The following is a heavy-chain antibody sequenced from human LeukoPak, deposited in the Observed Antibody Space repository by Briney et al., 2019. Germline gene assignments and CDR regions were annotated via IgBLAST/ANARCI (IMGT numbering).Heavy chain of an antibody. V-gene: IGHV4-59*01. CDR3: ARGNGYYYYYYGMDV. CDR1: GGSISSYY. J-gene: IGHJ6*02. CDR2: IYYSGST. Sequence: SETLSLTCTVSGGSISSYYWSWIRLPPGKGLEWIGYIYYSGSTNYNPSLKSRVTISVDTSKNQFSLKLSSVTAADTAVYYCARGNGYYYYYYGMDVWGQGTTVTVSS. D-gene: IGHD1-1*01.